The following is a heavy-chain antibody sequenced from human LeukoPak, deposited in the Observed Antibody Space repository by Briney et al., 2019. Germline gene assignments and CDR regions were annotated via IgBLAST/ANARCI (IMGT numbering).Heavy chain of an antibody. D-gene: IGHD3-22*01. CDR1: GGSISSSSYY. CDR3: ARAGYYYDSSGYYAYYFDY. Sequence: PSETLSLTCTFSGGSISSSSYYWGWIRQPPGKGLEWIGSIYYSGSTYYNPSLKSRVTISVDTSKNQFSLKLSSVTAADTAVYYCARAGYYYDSSGYYAYYFDYWGQGTLVTVSS. V-gene: IGHV4-39*07. CDR2: IYYSGST. J-gene: IGHJ4*02.